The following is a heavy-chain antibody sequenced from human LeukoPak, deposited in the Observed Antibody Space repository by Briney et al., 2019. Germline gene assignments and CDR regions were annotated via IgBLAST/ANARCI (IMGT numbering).Heavy chain of an antibody. Sequence: SVKVSCKASGGTFSSYAISWVRQAPGQGLEWTGRIIPILGIANYAQKFQGRVTITADKSTSTAYMELSSLGSEDTAVYYCARCIAAAGTGGYYYYYGMDVWGQGTTVTVSS. CDR3: ARCIAAAGTGGYYYYYGMDV. CDR1: GGTFSSYA. J-gene: IGHJ6*02. D-gene: IGHD6-13*01. CDR2: IIPILGIA. V-gene: IGHV1-69*04.